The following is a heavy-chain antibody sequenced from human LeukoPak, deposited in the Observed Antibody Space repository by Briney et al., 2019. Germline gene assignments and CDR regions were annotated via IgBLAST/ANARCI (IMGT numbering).Heavy chain of an antibody. V-gene: IGHV1-18*01. D-gene: IGHD2-15*01. CDR1: GYTFTSYG. CDR2: ISAYNGNT. CDR3: ARTCSGGSCYPMNWFDP. J-gene: IGHJ5*02. Sequence: ASVKVSCKASGYTFTSYGISWVRQAPGQGLEWMGWISAYNGNTNYAQKLQGRVTMTTDTSTSTAYMELRSLRSDDTAVYYCARTCSGGSCYPMNWFDPWGQGTLVTVSS.